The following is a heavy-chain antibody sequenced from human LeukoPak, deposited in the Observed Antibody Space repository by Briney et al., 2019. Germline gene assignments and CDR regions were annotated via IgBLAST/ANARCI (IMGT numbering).Heavy chain of an antibody. J-gene: IGHJ6*03. V-gene: IGHV4-34*01. CDR1: GGSFSGYY. D-gene: IGHD2-15*01. CDR2: INHSGNT. CDR3: ARGSDIERTHYYYMDV. Sequence: SETLSLTRAVYGGSFSGYYWTWIRQPPGKGLEWIGEINHSGNTNYNPSLKNRLTISVDTSKNQFSLSLSSVTAADTAVYYCARGSDIERTHYYYMDVWGKGTTVTVSS.